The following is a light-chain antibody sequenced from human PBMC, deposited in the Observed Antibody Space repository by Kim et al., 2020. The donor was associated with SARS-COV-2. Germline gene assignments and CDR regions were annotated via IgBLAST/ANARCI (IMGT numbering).Light chain of an antibody. CDR1: SSDDGGYNY. Sequence: GQSITISYTGTSSDDGGYNYVSWYQQHPGKAPKLMIYDVSNRPSGVSNRFSGSKSGNTASLTISGLQAEDEADYYCSSYTSSSTRVFGTGTKVTVL. V-gene: IGLV2-14*03. CDR3: SSYTSSSTRV. J-gene: IGLJ1*01. CDR2: DVS.